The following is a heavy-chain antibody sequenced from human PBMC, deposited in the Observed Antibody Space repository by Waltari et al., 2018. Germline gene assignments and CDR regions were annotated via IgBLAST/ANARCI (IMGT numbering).Heavy chain of an antibody. Sequence: QVQLMESGPGLVRPSETLSLTCNVSGGSITSDYWSWVRQPPGKGLEWVGYIYHSGTNTYHPFLSSLVPRSVDTSKTQFTPTVNYVTAADTAGYYCAGGHSTGSYLSHWGRGALVTVSS. CDR1: GGSITSDY. V-gene: IGHV4-59*01. CDR2: IYHSGTN. CDR3: AGGHSTGSYLSH. J-gene: IGHJ1*01. D-gene: IGHD6-19*01.